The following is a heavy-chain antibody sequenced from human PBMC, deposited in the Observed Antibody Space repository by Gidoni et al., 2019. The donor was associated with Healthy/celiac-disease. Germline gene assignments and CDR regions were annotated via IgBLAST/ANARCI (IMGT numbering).Heavy chain of an antibody. CDR1: GFTFSSYS. Sequence: EVQLVESGGGLVKPGGSLRLSCAASGFTFSSYSMNWVRQAPGKGLEWVSSISSSSSYIYSADSVKVRFTISRDNAKNSLYLQMNSLRAEDTAVYYCARLSPGDSFDYWGQGTLVTVSS. CDR2: ISSSSSYI. D-gene: IGHD4-17*01. CDR3: ARLSPGDSFDY. V-gene: IGHV3-21*01. J-gene: IGHJ4*02.